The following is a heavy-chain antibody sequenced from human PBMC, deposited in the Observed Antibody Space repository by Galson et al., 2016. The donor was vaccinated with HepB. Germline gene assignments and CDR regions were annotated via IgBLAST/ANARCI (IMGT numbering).Heavy chain of an antibody. D-gene: IGHD2-21*02. J-gene: IGHJ4*02. CDR2: VNWNGASK. Sequence: SLRLSCAASGFTFLDHGMDWVRQAPGKGLEWVSSVNWNGASKAYADSVKGRFTISRDNAKNSLSLRMNSLRAEDTALYFCARESGDFNTGHIYLDYWGQGTLVTASS. V-gene: IGHV3-20*04. CDR1: GFTFLDHG. CDR3: ARESGDFNTGHIYLDY.